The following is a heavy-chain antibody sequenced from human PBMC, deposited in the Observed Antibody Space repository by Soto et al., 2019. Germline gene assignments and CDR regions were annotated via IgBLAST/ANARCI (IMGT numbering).Heavy chain of an antibody. CDR2: ISWDSGTL. V-gene: IGHV3-9*01. J-gene: IGHJ5*02. D-gene: IGHD1-1*01. Sequence: EVQLVESGGGLVQPGRSLRLSCAASGFTFDDYAMHWVRQAPGKGLEWVSGISWDSGTLGYADSVKGRFIIFRDDAKNSLYLQMNSLRGEDTALYYCAQGRYPTMARPLDQWGQGTLVTVSS. CDR1: GFTFDDYA. CDR3: AQGRYPTMARPLDQ.